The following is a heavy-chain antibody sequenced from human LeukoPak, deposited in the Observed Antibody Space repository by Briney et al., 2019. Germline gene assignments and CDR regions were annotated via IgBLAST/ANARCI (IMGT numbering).Heavy chain of an antibody. CDR2: IYSGGST. V-gene: IGHV3-66*01. CDR1: GFTLSSNY. CDR3: ARGTGHWRYFDY. Sequence: GGSLRLSCAASGFTLSSNYMSWVRHAPGKGLEWVSVIYSGGSTYYADSVKGRFTISRDNSKNTLYLQMNSLRAEDTAVYYCARGTGHWRYFDYWGQGTLVTVSS. D-gene: IGHD2-8*02. J-gene: IGHJ4*02.